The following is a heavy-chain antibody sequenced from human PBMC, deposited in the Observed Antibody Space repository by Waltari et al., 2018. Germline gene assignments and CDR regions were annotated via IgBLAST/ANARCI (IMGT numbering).Heavy chain of an antibody. Sequence: QVQLVQSGAEVKKPGSSVKVSCKASGGTFSSYAISWVRQAPGQGLEWMGGSIHIFGTGNYSQNDQGIVTITTDEATSTAYMELSSLRSEDTAVYYCAREQAAAGSYYFDYCGQGTLVTVSS. D-gene: IGHD6-13*01. J-gene: IGHJ4*02. CDR3: AREQAAAGSYYFDY. CDR1: GGTFSSYA. CDR2: SIHIFGTG. V-gene: IGHV1-69*05.